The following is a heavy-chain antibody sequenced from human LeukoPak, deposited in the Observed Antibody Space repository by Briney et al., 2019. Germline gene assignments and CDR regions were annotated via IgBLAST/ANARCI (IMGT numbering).Heavy chain of an antibody. V-gene: IGHV1-2*02. CDR2: INPNTGGT. D-gene: IGHD1-26*01. CDR1: GYTFTAYY. Sequence: ASVKVSCKASGYTFTAYYMYWVRQAPGQGLEWMGWINPNTGGTKYAQKFQGRVTMTRDTSISTAYMELSRLRSGDTAVYYCAREVGTTRRGGDAFDVWGQGTMVTVSS. CDR3: AREVGTTRRGGDAFDV. J-gene: IGHJ3*01.